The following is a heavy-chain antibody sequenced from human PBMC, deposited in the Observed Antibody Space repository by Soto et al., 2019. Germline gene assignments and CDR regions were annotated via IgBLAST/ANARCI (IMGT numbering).Heavy chain of an antibody. CDR1: GYIFIGYY. Sequence: ASVKVSCKASGYIFIGYYIHWVRQAPGQGLEWMGWINPRNGDTKYAENFQGGVTMTSDTSIRTAYMELSGLRSDDTAVYYCARLAFDYWGQGTLVTVSS. J-gene: IGHJ4*02. V-gene: IGHV1-2*02. CDR2: INPRNGDT. CDR3: ARLAFDY.